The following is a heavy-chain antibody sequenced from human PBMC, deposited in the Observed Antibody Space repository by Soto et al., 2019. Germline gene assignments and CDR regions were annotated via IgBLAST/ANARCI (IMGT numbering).Heavy chain of an antibody. V-gene: IGHV1-69*13. D-gene: IGHD4-17*01. CDR2: IIPIFGTA. CDR1: GGTFSSYA. Sequence: GASVKVSCKASGGTFSSYAISWVRQAPGQGLEWMGGIIPIFGTANYAQKFQGRVTITADESTSTAYMELSSLRSEDTAVYYCARDPLYGDYVGYWGQGTLVTVSS. CDR3: ARDPLYGDYVGY. J-gene: IGHJ4*02.